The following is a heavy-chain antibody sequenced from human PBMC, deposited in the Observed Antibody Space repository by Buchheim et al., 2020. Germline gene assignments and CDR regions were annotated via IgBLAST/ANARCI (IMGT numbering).Heavy chain of an antibody. D-gene: IGHD3-10*01. CDR3: ARGARYYGSGSYYLY. CDR2: INHSGST. CDR1: GGSFSGYY. V-gene: IGHV4-34*01. Sequence: QVQLQQWGAGLLKPSETLSLTCAVYGGSFSGYYWSWIRQPPGKGLEWIGEINHSGSTNYNPSLKSRVTIPVDTSKNQFSLKLSSVTAADTAVYYCARGARYYGSGSYYLYWGQGTL. J-gene: IGHJ4*02.